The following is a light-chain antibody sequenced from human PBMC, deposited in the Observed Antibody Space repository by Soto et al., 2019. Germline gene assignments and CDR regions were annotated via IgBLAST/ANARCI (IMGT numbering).Light chain of an antibody. CDR1: SGSVSTSNY. CDR3: VLSLPRGVWE. V-gene: IGLV8-61*01. Sequence: QTVVTQEPSFSVSPGGTVTLTCGLTSGSVSTSNYPSWYQQTPGQTPRTLIYSTNFRSSGVPDRFSGSILGNKAALTITGAQADDESYYYCVLSLPRGVWEFGGGTKLTVL. J-gene: IGLJ3*02. CDR2: STN.